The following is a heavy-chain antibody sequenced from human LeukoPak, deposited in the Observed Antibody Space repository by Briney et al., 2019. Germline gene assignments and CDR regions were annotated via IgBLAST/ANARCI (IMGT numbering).Heavy chain of an antibody. J-gene: IGHJ4*02. CDR3: ARGAVRGASDY. D-gene: IGHD3-10*01. CDR2: ISSSSSTI. V-gene: IGHV3-48*04. CDR1: GFTFSNAW. Sequence: GGSLRLSCAASGFTFSNAWMSWVRQAPGKGLEWVSYISSSSSTIYYADSVKGRFTISRDNAKNSLYLQMNSLRAEDTAVYYCARGAVRGASDYWGQGTLVTVSS.